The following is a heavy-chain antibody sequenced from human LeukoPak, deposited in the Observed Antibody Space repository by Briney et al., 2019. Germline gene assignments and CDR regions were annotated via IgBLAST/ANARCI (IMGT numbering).Heavy chain of an antibody. CDR3: ARDSGYSGYSDY. CDR1: GFTFSGYS. D-gene: IGHD5-12*01. CDR2: ISSSSSYI. Sequence: GGSMRLSCTASGFTFSGYSMNWVRQAPGKGLEWVSIISSSSSYIHYADSVKGRFTISRDNAKNSLYLQMNSLRVEDTAVYYCARDSGYSGYSDYWGQGTLVTVSS. J-gene: IGHJ4*02. V-gene: IGHV3-21*01.